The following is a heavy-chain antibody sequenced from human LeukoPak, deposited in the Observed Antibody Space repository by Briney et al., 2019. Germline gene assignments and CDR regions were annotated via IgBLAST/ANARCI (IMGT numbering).Heavy chain of an antibody. J-gene: IGHJ4*02. V-gene: IGHV4-59*08. CDR1: GGSISTYY. D-gene: IGHD2/OR15-2a*01. Sequence: SETLSLTCTVSGGSISTYYWGWIRQPPGKGLEWIAYVTDIGSINYNPSLKSRVTISLDTSKNQLSLKLSSVTAADTAVYYCAGHHPRNTVDFWGQGTLVTVSS. CDR3: AGHHPRNTVDF. CDR2: VTDIGSI.